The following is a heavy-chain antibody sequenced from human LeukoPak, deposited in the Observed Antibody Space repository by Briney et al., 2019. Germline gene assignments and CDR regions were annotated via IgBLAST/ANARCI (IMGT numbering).Heavy chain of an antibody. V-gene: IGHV4-30-4*01. J-gene: IGHJ4*02. CDR1: GGSISSGDYY. CDR3: AREPCGGNLGYYFDY. CDR2: FYYSGST. Sequence: SQTLSLTCTVSGGSISSGDYYWSWIRQPPGKGLEWIGYFYYSGSTYYNPSLKSRVTISVDTSKNQFSLKLSSVTAADTAVYYCAREPCGGNLGYYFDYWGQGTLATVSS. D-gene: IGHD4-23*01.